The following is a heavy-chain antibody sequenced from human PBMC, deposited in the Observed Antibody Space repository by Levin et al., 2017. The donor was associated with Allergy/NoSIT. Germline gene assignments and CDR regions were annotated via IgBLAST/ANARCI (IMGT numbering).Heavy chain of an antibody. CDR3: ARGPDIVVVVAATPHTTHYFDL. CDR2: IIPIFGTA. CDR1: GGTFSSYA. D-gene: IGHD2-15*01. J-gene: IGHJ2*01. Sequence: SVKVSCKASGGTFSSYAISWVRQAPGQGLEWMGGIIPIFGTANYAQKFQGRVTITADESTSTAYMELSSLRSEDTAVYYCARGPDIVVVVAATPHTTHYFDLWGRGTLVTVSS. V-gene: IGHV1-69*13.